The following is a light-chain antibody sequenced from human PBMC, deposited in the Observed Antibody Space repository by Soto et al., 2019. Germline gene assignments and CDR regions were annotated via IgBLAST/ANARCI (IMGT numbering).Light chain of an antibody. CDR3: SSYTSSSTLYGV. CDR1: SSDVGGYNY. V-gene: IGLV2-14*01. Sequence: QSVLTQPASVSGSPGQSITISCTGTSSDVGGYNYVFWYQQQPGKAPKLMIYDVSNRHSGVSNRFSGSKSGNTAALTISGLPAEDEADYYCSSYTSSSTLYGVFGGGTKVTVL. CDR2: DVS. J-gene: IGLJ2*01.